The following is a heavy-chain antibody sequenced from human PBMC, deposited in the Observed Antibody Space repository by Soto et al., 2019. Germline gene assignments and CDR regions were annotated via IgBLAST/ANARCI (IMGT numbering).Heavy chain of an antibody. D-gene: IGHD3-9*01. V-gene: IGHV1-3*01. CDR2: INAGNGNT. CDR1: GYTFTSYA. Sequence: ASVKVSCKASGYTFTSYAMHWVRQAPGQRLEWMGWINAGNGNTKYSQKFQGRVTITRDTSASTAYMELSSLRSEDTAVYYCARSPSSPYDILTGYVDYWGQGTLVTVSS. CDR3: ARSPSSPYDILTGYVDY. J-gene: IGHJ4*02.